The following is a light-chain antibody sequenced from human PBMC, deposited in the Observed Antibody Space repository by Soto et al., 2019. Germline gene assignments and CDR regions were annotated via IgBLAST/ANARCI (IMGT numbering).Light chain of an antibody. J-gene: IGKJ2*01. Sequence: EIVMTQSPATLSVSPGERVTLPCRASQSVSTHLAWYQQRPGQAPRLLIYGASTRATGVPGRFSGSGSGTEFTLTISSLQSEDFALYFCHQYYDWPPKYTFGQGTKLEIK. CDR1: QSVSTH. V-gene: IGKV3-15*01. CDR2: GAS. CDR3: HQYYDWPPKYT.